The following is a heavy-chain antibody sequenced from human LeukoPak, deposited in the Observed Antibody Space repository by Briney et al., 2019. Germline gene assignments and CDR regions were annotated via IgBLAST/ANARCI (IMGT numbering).Heavy chain of an antibody. Sequence: SETLSLTCSVSGGSISSTGHYWGWIRQSPEKGLDWIGSIYSNGNTYYNPSVKSRVTMSVDTSKNQFSLMLTSMPAAETAVYYCARSATVTTGYFDYWGQGALVTVSS. D-gene: IGHD4-17*01. CDR1: GGSISSTGHY. V-gene: IGHV4-39*07. CDR3: ARSATVTTGYFDY. CDR2: IYSNGNT. J-gene: IGHJ4*02.